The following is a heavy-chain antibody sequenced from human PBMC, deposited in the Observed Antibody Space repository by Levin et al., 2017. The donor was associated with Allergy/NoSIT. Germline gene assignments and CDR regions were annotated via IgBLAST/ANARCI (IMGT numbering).Heavy chain of an antibody. V-gene: IGHV1-2*02. CDR2: VNCNSGDT. CDR3: ARNDYGDYLQNFDY. CDR1: GYTFTDHY. D-gene: IGHD4-17*01. Sequence: ASVKVSCEAAGYTFTDHYIHWVRQAPGQGLEWMGWVNCNSGDTHYAQKFQDRVTMTRDTSITTAYIEVSSLRFDDTALYFCARNDYGDYLQNFDYWGQGTLVTVSS. J-gene: IGHJ4*02.